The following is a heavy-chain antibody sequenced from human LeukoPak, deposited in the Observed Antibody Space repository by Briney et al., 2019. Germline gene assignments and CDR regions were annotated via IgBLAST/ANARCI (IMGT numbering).Heavy chain of an antibody. CDR1: GFSFNSYP. Sequence: GRSLRLSCAASGFSFNSYPMHWVRRAPGEGLEWVAVISKDGNNKYYADSVKGRFTISRDNSNNTLSLQMNGLRLEDTAVYYCARPDDSESFYRANHYWGRGTLVTVS. V-gene: IGHV3-30*04. J-gene: IGHJ4*02. CDR2: ISKDGNNK. CDR3: ARPDDSESFYRANHY. D-gene: IGHD3-10*01.